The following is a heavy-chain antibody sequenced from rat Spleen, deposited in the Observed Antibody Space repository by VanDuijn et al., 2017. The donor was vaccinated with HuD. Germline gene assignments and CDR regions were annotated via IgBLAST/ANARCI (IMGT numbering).Heavy chain of an antibody. Sequence: EVQLVESGGGLVQPGRSLKLSCAASGFTFSNYDMAWVRQAPTKGLEWVASISTSGGSTYYRDSVKGRFTVSRDNAKSTLYLQMDSLRSEDTATYYCARPTMGITTYYFDYWGQGVMVTVSS. CDR1: GFTFSNYD. D-gene: IGHD1-9*01. CDR3: ARPTMGITTYYFDY. J-gene: IGHJ2*01. CDR2: ISTSGGST. V-gene: IGHV5-25*01.